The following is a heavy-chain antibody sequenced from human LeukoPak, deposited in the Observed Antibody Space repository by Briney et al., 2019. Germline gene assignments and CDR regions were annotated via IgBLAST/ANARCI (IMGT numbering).Heavy chain of an antibody. CDR1: GFTFSSYA. V-gene: IGHV3-23*01. J-gene: IGHJ4*02. CDR2: ISVNGGST. Sequence: GGSLRLSCAASGFTFSSYAMSWVRQAPGKGLEWVSSISVNGGSTYYADSVKGRFTFSRDNSKNTLYLQMNSLRAEDTAVYYCAKGFYSSSPRYFDYWGQGTLVTVSS. D-gene: IGHD6-6*01. CDR3: AKGFYSSSPRYFDY.